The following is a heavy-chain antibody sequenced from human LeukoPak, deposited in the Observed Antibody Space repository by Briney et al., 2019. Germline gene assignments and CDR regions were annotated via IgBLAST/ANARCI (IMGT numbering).Heavy chain of an antibody. CDR1: GFTFSSYE. D-gene: IGHD5-12*01. CDR3: ARENRGHSGYNPYFNY. Sequence: GGSLRLSCAASGFTFSSYEMNWVRQAPGKGLEWVSYISSSGSTIYYADSVRGRYTISRDNAKNSLYMQMNSLRAEDTAVYYCARENRGHSGYNPYFNYCGQGTLVTVSS. J-gene: IGHJ4*02. V-gene: IGHV3-48*03. CDR2: ISSSGSTI.